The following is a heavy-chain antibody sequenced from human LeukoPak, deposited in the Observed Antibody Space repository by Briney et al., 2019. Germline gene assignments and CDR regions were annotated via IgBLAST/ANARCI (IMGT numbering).Heavy chain of an antibody. CDR3: ARQIASAGTAGFDS. J-gene: IGHJ4*02. V-gene: IGHV4-4*07. Sequence: SETLSLTSTVSGGSISSYYWSWIRQPAGKGLEWIGRIYSTGSTNYNPSLKSRVTMSVDTSKNQFSLRLRSVTAADTAVYYCARQIASAGTAGFDSWGQGALVTVSS. CDR2: IYSTGST. D-gene: IGHD6-13*01. CDR1: GGSISSYY.